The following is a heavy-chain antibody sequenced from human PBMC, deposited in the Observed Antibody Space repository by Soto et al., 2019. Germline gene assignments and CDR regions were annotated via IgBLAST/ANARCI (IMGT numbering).Heavy chain of an antibody. J-gene: IGHJ6*02. CDR2: IWYDGSNK. V-gene: IGHV3-33*01. CDR3: ARFDPVDYYGMDV. Sequence: GSLRLSCAASGFSFSSYGMYWVRQAPGKGLEWVAVIWYDGSNKYYADSVKGRFTISRDNSKKTLYLQMNSLKAEDTAVYYCARFDPVDYYGMDVWGQGTTVTVSS. CDR1: GFSFSSYG. D-gene: IGHD3-9*01.